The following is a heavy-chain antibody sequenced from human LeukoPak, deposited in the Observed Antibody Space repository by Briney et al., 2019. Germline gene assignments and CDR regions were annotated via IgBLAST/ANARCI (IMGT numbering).Heavy chain of an antibody. V-gene: IGHV4-4*07. CDR3: ARDLRRFSLYGPSFDH. D-gene: IGHD3-10*01. CDR1: GGSISSYY. CDR2: IYTSGST. Sequence: SETLSLTCTVSGGSISSYYWSWIRQPAGEGLEWIGRIYTSGSTNYNPSLKSRVTMSVDTSKNQFSLKLSSVTAADTAVYYCARDLRRFSLYGPSFDHWGQGTLVTVSS. J-gene: IGHJ4*02.